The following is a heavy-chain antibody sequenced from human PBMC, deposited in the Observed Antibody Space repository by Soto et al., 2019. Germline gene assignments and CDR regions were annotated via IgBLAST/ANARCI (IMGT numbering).Heavy chain of an antibody. D-gene: IGHD6-13*01. CDR3: ARQEYSSSWYYYYGMDV. CDR2: IYYSGST. J-gene: IGHJ6*02. Sequence: PSETLSLTCTVSGGSISSSSYYWGWIRQPPGKGLEWIGSIYYSGSTYYNPSLKSRVTISVDTSKNQFSLKLSSVTAADTAVYYCARQEYSSSWYYYYGMDVWGQGTTVTVSS. CDR1: GGSISSSSYY. V-gene: IGHV4-39*01.